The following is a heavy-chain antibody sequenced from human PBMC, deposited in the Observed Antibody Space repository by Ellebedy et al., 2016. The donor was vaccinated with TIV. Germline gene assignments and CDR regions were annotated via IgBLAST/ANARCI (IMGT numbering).Heavy chain of an antibody. V-gene: IGHV4-34*01. J-gene: IGHJ5*02. CDR1: GGFFSGYF. CDR2: INHSGST. Sequence: SETLSLTCAVYGGFFSGYFWSWIRQPPGKGLEWIGEINHSGSTNYNPSLKSRVAMSVDTSKNQFSLRLSSVTAADTGLYFCVRGLGLGWFDPWGQGSLVIVSS. CDR3: VRGLGLGWFDP.